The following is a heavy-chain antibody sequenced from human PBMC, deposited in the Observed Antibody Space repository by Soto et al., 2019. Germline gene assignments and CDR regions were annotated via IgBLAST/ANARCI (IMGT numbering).Heavy chain of an antibody. Sequence: SVKVSCKASGGTFSSYAISWVRQAPGQGLEWMGGIIPIFGTANYAQKFQGRVTITADKSTSTAYMELSSLISEDTAVYYCARSGYGDYLRYFDYWGQGTLVTVSS. CDR2: IIPIFGTA. CDR3: ARSGYGDYLRYFDY. V-gene: IGHV1-69*06. CDR1: GGTFSSYA. J-gene: IGHJ4*02. D-gene: IGHD4-17*01.